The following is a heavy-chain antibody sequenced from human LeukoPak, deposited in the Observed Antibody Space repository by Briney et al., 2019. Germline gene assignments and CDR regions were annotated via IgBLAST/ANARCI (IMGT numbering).Heavy chain of an antibody. CDR3: ARHQSSYVYYFDY. CDR1: GGSISSYY. D-gene: IGHD2-21*01. CDR2: IYYSGST. J-gene: IGHJ4*02. Sequence: SETLSLTCTVSGGSISSYYWSWIRQPPGKGLEWIGYIYYSGSTNYNPSLKSRVTISVDTSKNQFSLKLSSVTAADTAVYYCARHQSSYVYYFDYWGQGTLVTVSS. V-gene: IGHV4-59*08.